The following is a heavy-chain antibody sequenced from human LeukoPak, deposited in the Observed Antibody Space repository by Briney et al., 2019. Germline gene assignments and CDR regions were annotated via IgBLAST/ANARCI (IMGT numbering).Heavy chain of an antibody. V-gene: IGHV4-59*08. J-gene: IGHJ4*02. CDR2: IYYSGST. Sequence: PSETLSLTCTVSGGSITSYYWSWIRQPPGKGLEWIGYIYYSGSTNYNPSLQSRVTISVDTSKNQFSLKLSSVTAADTAVYYCARRPHKGLPHFAYWGQGTLVTVSS. CDR3: ARRPHKGLPHFAY. CDR1: GGSITSYY. D-gene: IGHD2-21*02.